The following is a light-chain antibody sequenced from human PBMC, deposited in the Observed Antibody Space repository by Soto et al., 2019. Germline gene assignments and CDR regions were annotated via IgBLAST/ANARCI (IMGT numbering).Light chain of an antibody. V-gene: IGKV1-5*03. CDR3: QLYTSYSEA. CDR1: QTISSW. J-gene: IGKJ1*01. CDR2: KAS. Sequence: DIRMKMSPSALSGSVGDRVTITCRASQTISSWLAWYQQKPGKAPKLLIYKASTLKSGVPSRFSGSGSGTEFTLTIISLQPDDFATYYCQLYTSYSEAFGQGTNVDI.